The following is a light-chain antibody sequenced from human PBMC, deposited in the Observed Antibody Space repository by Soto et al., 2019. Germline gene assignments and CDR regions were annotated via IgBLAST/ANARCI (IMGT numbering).Light chain of an antibody. V-gene: IGKV1-39*01. CDR2: AAS. CDR3: QQSYSTPWT. Sequence: DIQMTQSPSSLSASIGDRVTITCRARPSISSYLNWYQQKPGKAPKLLIYAASSLQSGVPSRFSGNGSGTDITLTIISLQPKDFATYYCQQSYSTPWTFGQGTKVEIK. J-gene: IGKJ1*01. CDR1: PSISSY.